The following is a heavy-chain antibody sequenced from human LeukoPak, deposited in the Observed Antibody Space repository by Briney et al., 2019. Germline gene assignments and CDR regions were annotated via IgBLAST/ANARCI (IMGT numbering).Heavy chain of an antibody. D-gene: IGHD6-19*01. CDR1: GGSISSYY. CDR3: ARYEYSSGWYYFDY. J-gene: IGHJ4*02. Sequence: SETLSLTCTVSGGSISSYYWSWIRQPPGKGLEWIWYIYYSGSTNYNPSLKSRVTISVDTSKNQFSLKLSSVTAADTAVYYCARYEYSSGWYYFDYWGQGTLVTVSS. V-gene: IGHV4-59*08. CDR2: IYYSGST.